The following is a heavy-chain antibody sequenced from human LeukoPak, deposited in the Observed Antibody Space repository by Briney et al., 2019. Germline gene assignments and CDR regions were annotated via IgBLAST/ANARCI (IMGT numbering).Heavy chain of an antibody. D-gene: IGHD6-13*01. CDR3: AILRIAAAGKAGRWFDP. CDR1: GFTFSSYS. J-gene: IGHJ5*02. Sequence: PGGSLRLSCAASGFTFSSYSMNWVRQAPGKGLEWVSSISSSSSYIYYADSVKGRFTISRDNAKNSLYLQMNSLRAKDTAVYYCAILRIAAAGKAGRWFDPWGQGTLVTVSS. CDR2: ISSSSSYI. V-gene: IGHV3-21*01.